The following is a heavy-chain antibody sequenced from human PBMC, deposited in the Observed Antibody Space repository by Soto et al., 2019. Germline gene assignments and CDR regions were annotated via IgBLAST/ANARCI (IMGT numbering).Heavy chain of an antibody. CDR2: IHYIGST. Sequence: QVQLQESGPGLVKPSETLSLTCTVSGGSVSSGSYYWSWIRQPPGKGLEWIGYIHYIGSTKYNPSLKNRVTISVDTSKNQFSLKLTSVTAADTAVYYCARVDLGGSYSNAFDIWGRGTMVTVSS. CDR3: ARVDLGGSYSNAFDI. V-gene: IGHV4-61*01. D-gene: IGHD1-26*01. J-gene: IGHJ3*02. CDR1: GGSVSSGSYY.